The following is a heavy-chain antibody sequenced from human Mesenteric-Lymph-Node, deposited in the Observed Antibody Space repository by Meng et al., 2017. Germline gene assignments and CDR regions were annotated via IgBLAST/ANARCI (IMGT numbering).Heavy chain of an antibody. Sequence: SETLSLPCTVSGYSISSGYYWGWVRQPPGKGLEWIGIIYHSGSTYYNPSLKSRVTISVDTSKNQFSLKLSSVTAADTAVYYCARDASPFMITFGGVIVTNAFDIWGQGTMVTVSS. J-gene: IGHJ3*02. V-gene: IGHV4-38-2*02. CDR2: IYHSGST. CDR1: GYSISSGYY. D-gene: IGHD3-16*02. CDR3: ARDASPFMITFGGVIVTNAFDI.